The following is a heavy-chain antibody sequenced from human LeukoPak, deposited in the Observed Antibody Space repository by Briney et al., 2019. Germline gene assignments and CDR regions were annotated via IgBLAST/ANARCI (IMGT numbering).Heavy chain of an antibody. J-gene: IGHJ4*02. Sequence: PSETLSLTCAVSGGSISSTNWWSWVRQPPGKGLEWIGEIYHSGSTNYNPSLKSRVTISVDKSKNQFSLKLSSVTAADTAVYYCARVGGSGSYWFDYWGQGTLVTVSS. D-gene: IGHD3-10*01. CDR2: IYHSGST. CDR3: ARVGGSGSYWFDY. V-gene: IGHV4-4*02. CDR1: GGSISSTNW.